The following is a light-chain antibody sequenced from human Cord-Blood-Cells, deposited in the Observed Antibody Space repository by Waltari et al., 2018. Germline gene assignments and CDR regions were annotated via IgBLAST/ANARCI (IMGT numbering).Light chain of an antibody. V-gene: IGKV1-5*01. CDR3: QQYNSYLT. Sequence: DIQMTQSPSTLSASVGDRVTITCRASQSISSWLAWYQPKPGKAPNLLIYDASSLESGVPSRFSGSGSGTEFTLTISSLQPDDFATYYCQQYNSYLTFGGGTKVEIK. CDR2: DAS. J-gene: IGKJ4*01. CDR1: QSISSW.